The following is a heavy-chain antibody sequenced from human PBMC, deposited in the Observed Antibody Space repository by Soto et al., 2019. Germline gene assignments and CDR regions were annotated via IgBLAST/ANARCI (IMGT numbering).Heavy chain of an antibody. CDR3: AREVITISPDAFDI. CDR1: GGSVSSGSYY. CDR2: IYYSGST. Sequence: SETLSLTCTVSGGSVSSGSYYWSWIRQPPGKGLEWIGYIYYSGSTNYNPSLKSRVTISVDTSKNQFSLKLSSVTAADTAVYYCAREVITISPDAFDIWGQGTMVTVS. V-gene: IGHV4-61*01. D-gene: IGHD3-9*01. J-gene: IGHJ3*02.